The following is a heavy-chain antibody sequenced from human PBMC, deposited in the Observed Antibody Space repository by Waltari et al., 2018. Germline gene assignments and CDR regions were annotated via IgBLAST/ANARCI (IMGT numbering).Heavy chain of an antibody. CDR2: LDPEDGQA. J-gene: IGHJ3*01. CDR3: AAALGGGISASRPFHF. CDR1: GATCTNNY. V-gene: IGHV1-69-2*01. Sequence: EVQLLQSGAEVKKPGTPVKISCKVYGATCTNNYIPWIQQAPGKGLQWMGLLDPEDGQAVYAEKFQGRVTMTADTSIHTAYMELTSLTSEDTAFYYCAAALGGGISASRPFHFWGQGTMITVSS. D-gene: IGHD3-10*01.